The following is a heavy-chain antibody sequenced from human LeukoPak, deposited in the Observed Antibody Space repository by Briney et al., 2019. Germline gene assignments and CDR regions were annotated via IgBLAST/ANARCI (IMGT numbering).Heavy chain of an antibody. CDR3: ARAMRSGYDY. CDR1: GFTFSTYG. V-gene: IGHV3-48*02. CDR2: FSSRSDSV. Sequence: TGGSLRLSCAASGFTFSTYGMNWVRQAPGKRLEWVSYFSSRSDSVYYADSVKGRFTISRDNAENSLYLQMNSLRDEDTAVYYCARAMRSGYDYWGQGTLVTVSS. J-gene: IGHJ4*02. D-gene: IGHD5-12*01.